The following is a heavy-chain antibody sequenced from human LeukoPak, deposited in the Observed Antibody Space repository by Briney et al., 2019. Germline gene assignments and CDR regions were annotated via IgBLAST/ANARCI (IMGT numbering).Heavy chain of an antibody. V-gene: IGHV1-3*01. Sequence: ASVKVSCKASGYTFRSYAMHWVRQAPGQRLEWMGWINAGNGNKKYSQKFQGRVTITRDTSASTAYMELSSLRSEDTAVYYCARSGDYYDSSVYCDYWGQGTLVTVSS. CDR2: INAGNGNK. D-gene: IGHD3-22*01. CDR1: GYTFRSYA. J-gene: IGHJ4*02. CDR3: ARSGDYYDSSVYCDY.